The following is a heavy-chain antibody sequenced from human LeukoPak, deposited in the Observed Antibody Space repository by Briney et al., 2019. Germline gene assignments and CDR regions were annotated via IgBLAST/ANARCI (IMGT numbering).Heavy chain of an antibody. J-gene: IGHJ4*02. CDR2: ISAYNGNT. CDR3: ARLDSGSYYEDFDY. CDR1: GYTFTSYG. Sequence: ASVKVSCKASGYTFTSYGISWVRQAPGQGLEWMGWISAYNGNTNYEQKLQGRVTMTTDTSTSTAYMELRSLRSDDTAVYYCARLDSGSYYEDFDYWGQGILVTVSS. V-gene: IGHV1-18*01. D-gene: IGHD1-26*01.